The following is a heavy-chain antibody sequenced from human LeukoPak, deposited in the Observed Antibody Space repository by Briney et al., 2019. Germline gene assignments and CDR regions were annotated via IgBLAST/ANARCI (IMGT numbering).Heavy chain of an antibody. D-gene: IGHD5-18*01. CDR1: GGTFSSYA. Sequence: GASVKVSCKASGGTFSSYAISWVRQAPGQGLEWMGGIIPIFGTANYAQKFQGRVTITADKSTSTAYMELSSLRSEDTAVYYCARDGISRYGAFDIWGHGTMITVSS. V-gene: IGHV1-69*06. CDR2: IIPIFGTA. CDR3: ARDGISRYGAFDI. J-gene: IGHJ3*02.